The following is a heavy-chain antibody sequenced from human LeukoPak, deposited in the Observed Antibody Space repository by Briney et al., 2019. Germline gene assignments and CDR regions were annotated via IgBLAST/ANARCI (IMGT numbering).Heavy chain of an antibody. CDR2: INHSGST. J-gene: IGHJ6*02. V-gene: IGHV4-34*01. D-gene: IGHD2-2*01. CDR3: ARAAKFCSTSCYYYGMDV. Sequence: SETLSLTCAVYGGSFSGYYWSWIRQPPGKGLEWIGEINHSGSTNYNPSLKSRVTISVDTSKNQFSLKLSSVTAADTAVYYCARAAKFCSTSCYYYGMDVWGQGTTVTVSS. CDR1: GGSFSGYY.